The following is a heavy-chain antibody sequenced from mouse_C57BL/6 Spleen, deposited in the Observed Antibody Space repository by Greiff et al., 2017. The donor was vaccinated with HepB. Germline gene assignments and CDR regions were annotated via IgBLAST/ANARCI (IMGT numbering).Heavy chain of an antibody. CDR3: ARHDGSSSFDY. J-gene: IGHJ2*01. CDR1: GFTFSSYG. Sequence: EVQRVESGGDLVKPGGSLKLSCAASGFTFSSYGMSWVRQTPDKRLEWVATISSGGSYTYYPDSVKGRFTISRDNAKNTLYLQMSSLKSEDTAMYYCARHDGSSSFDYWGQGTTLTVSS. V-gene: IGHV5-6*01. CDR2: ISSGGSYT. D-gene: IGHD1-1*01.